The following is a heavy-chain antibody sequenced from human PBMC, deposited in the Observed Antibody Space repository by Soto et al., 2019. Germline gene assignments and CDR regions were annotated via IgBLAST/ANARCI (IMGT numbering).Heavy chain of an antibody. CDR3: SRRIPAAPNWFDP. CDR2: IYHSGSP. CDR1: GGSISSGTW. V-gene: IGHV4-4*02. J-gene: IGHJ5*02. Sequence: QVQLQESGPGLVKPSWTLSLTCAVSGGSISSGTWWSWVRQSPGRGLEWIGEIYHSGSPNYNPSLKSRVAMSGDKSKNLFSLSLSSVTAADSALYYCSRRIPAAPNWFDPWGQGTLVTVSS. D-gene: IGHD2-2*01.